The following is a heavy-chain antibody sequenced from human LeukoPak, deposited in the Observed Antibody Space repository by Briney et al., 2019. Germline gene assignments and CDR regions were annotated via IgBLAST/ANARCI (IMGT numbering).Heavy chain of an antibody. CDR3: TTDYYGSGSYPDAFDI. CDR2: IKSKTDGGIT. J-gene: IGHJ3*02. Sequence: PGGSLRLSCAASGFTFSDYYMSWIRQAPGKGREWVGHIKSKTDGGITDYAAPVKGRFTISRDDSKNTLYLQMNSLKTEDTAVYYCTTDYYGSGSYPDAFDIWGRGTMVTVSS. V-gene: IGHV3-15*01. CDR1: GFTFSDYY. D-gene: IGHD3-10*01.